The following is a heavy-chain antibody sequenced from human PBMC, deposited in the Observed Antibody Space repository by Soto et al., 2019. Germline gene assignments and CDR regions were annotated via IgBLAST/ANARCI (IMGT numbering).Heavy chain of an antibody. CDR1: GGTFSSYT. CDR2: IIAILGIG. D-gene: IGHD3-22*01. J-gene: IGHJ4*02. CDR3: ARDDEAMIAYY. V-gene: IGHV1-69*08. Sequence: QVQLVQSGAEVKKPGASVKVSCKASGGTFSSYTISWVRQAPGQGLEWMGRIIAILGIGNYAQKFQGRVTITADKSTSTAYMELSSLRSEDTAVYYCARDDEAMIAYYWGQGTLVTVSS.